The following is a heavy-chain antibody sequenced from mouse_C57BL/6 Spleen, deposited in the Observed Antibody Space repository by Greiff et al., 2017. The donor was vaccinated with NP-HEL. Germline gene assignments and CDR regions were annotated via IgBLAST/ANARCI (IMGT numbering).Heavy chain of an antibody. J-gene: IGHJ2*01. D-gene: IGHD4-1*01. CDR2: INPNNGGT. CDR3: ARSAGTYFDY. CDR1: GYTFTDYY. V-gene: IGHV1-26*01. Sequence: EVQLQQSGPELVKPGASVKISCKASGYTFTDYYMNWVKQSPGKSLEWIGDINPNNGGTSYNQKFKGKATLTVDKSSSTAYMGLRSLTSEDSAVYYCARSAGTYFDYWGQGTTLTVSS.